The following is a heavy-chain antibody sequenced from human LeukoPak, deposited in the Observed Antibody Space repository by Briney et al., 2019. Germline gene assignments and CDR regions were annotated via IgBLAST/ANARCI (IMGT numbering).Heavy chain of an antibody. Sequence: GGSLRLSCVVSGFTFTSYRRSWVRQAPGKGLEWVANINQDGSEKYYVDSVKGRFTISRDNAKNSLYLQMNSLRAEDTAVYYCARERAYYTSGSLSLDIWGQGTMVTVSS. CDR3: ARERAYYTSGSLSLDI. D-gene: IGHD3-10*01. V-gene: IGHV3-7*04. CDR2: INQDGSEK. CDR1: GFTFTSYR. J-gene: IGHJ3*02.